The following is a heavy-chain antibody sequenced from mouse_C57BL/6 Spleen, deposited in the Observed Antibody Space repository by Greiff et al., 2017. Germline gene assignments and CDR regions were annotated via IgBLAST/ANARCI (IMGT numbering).Heavy chain of an antibody. CDR2: IYPGDGDT. D-gene: IGHD1-1*01. Sequence: QVQLQQSGPELVKPGASVKISCKASGYAFSSSWMNWVKQRPGKGLEWIGRIYPGDGDTNYNGKFKGKATLTADKSSSTAYMQLSSLTSEDSAVYFCARGGSMNFDGWGTGTTVTVSS. CDR3: ARGGSMNFDG. J-gene: IGHJ1*03. CDR1: GYAFSSSW. V-gene: IGHV1-82*01.